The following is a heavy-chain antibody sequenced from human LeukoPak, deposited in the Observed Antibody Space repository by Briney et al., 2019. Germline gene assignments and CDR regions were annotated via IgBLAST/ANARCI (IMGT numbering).Heavy chain of an antibody. CDR2: ISFDGTDA. D-gene: IGHD3-22*01. V-gene: IGHV3-30*14. CDR3: ARGVYDTSGHYSGIIT. CDR1: GFTFSSYA. Sequence: PGTSLRLSCAASGFTFSSYAIHWVRQAPGKGLEWVAVISFDGTDAFYADSVKGRFTISRDNSKNTLYLQMNSLRAEDTAVYYCARGVYDTSGHYSGIITWGQGTLVTVSS. J-gene: IGHJ4*02.